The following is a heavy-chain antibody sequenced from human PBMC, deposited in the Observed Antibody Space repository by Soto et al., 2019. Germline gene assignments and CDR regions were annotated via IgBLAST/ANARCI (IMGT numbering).Heavy chain of an antibody. CDR2: ISGSGGST. CDR3: ARRGSGSYSDY. J-gene: IGHJ4*02. CDR1: GFPFSSYA. D-gene: IGHD1-26*01. Sequence: EVQLLEAGGGLVQPGGSLRLSCAASGFPFSSYAMRWVRQAPVKGLEWVSAISGSGGSTYYADSVKGRFTISRDNSKNTLYLQMHRLRAEDPAVYYCARRGSGSYSDYWGQGTRVTVST. V-gene: IGHV3-23*01.